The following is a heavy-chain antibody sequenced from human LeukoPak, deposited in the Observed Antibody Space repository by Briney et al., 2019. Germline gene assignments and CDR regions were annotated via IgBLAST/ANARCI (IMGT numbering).Heavy chain of an antibody. CDR2: ITSSGTLT. V-gene: IGHV3-23*01. Sequence: PGGSLRLSCAASGFTFSSYSMNWVRQAPGKGLEWVSTITSSGTLTFYTDSVKGRFTISRDNYKDTLYLQMNSLRAEDTALYYCATETATTITTTGSYYWGQGTLVTVSP. J-gene: IGHJ4*02. CDR3: ATETATTITTTGSYY. CDR1: GFTFSSYS. D-gene: IGHD4-11*01.